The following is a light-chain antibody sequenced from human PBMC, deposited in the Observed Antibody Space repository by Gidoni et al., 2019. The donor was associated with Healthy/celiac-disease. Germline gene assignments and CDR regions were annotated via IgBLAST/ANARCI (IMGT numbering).Light chain of an antibody. CDR3: QAWDSSTFYV. V-gene: IGLV3-1*01. Sequence: SHELTQPPSVSVVPGQTASITCSGDKLGDKYACWYQHKPGQSPVLVIYQDSKRPSGIPERFSGSNSGNTATLTISGTQAMDEADYYCQAWDSSTFYVFGTGTKVTVL. J-gene: IGLJ1*01. CDR2: QDS. CDR1: KLGDKY.